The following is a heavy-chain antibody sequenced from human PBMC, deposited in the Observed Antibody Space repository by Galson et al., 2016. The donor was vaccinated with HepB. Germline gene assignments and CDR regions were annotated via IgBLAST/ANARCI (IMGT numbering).Heavy chain of an antibody. D-gene: IGHD3-22*01. CDR3: ARATPYVDDSSGYHS. V-gene: IGHV1-18*01. Sequence: SVKVSCKASGYTFTRYGISWVRQAPGQGLEWMGWISAYNRNAKYAQRFQGRITMTKETSTNTAFVELRSLRSDDTAVYYCARATPYVDDSSGYHSWGQGTLVTVSS. CDR2: ISAYNRNA. CDR1: GYTFTRYG. J-gene: IGHJ4*02.